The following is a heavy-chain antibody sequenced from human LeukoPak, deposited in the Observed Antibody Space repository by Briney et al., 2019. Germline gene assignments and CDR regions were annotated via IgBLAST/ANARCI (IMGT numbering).Heavy chain of an antibody. J-gene: IGHJ4*02. D-gene: IGHD6-13*01. V-gene: IGHV3-21*01. CDR1: GFTFSSYT. CDR3: ARDIATAGHFAFDY. Sequence: GGPVRLSCAASGFTFSSYTMNWVRQGPGKGLEWVSSISTSSSYIHYADSVKGRFTISRDNAKNSLFLQMNSLRAEDTAVYYCARDIATAGHFAFDYWGQGTLVTVSS. CDR2: ISTSSSYI.